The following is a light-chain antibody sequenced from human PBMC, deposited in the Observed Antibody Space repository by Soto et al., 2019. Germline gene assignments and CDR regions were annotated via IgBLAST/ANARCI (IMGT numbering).Light chain of an antibody. J-gene: IGLJ2*01. CDR2: EVT. Sequence: QSALTQPPSASGSPGQSVTISCTGTSSDVGGYNYVSWYQQHPGKAPKFMIYEVTKRPSGVPDRISGSRSGNTASLTVSGLQAEDEADYDCSSYAGSDNLVVFGGGTKLTVL. CDR1: SSDVGGYNY. V-gene: IGLV2-8*01. CDR3: SSYAGSDNLVV.